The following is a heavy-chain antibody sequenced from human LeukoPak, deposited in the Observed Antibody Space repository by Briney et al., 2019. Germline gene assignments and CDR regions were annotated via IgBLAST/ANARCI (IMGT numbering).Heavy chain of an antibody. J-gene: IGHJ4*02. CDR1: GFTFNSYA. CDR3: ARVEGYSYGYFGY. V-gene: IGHV3-7*03. Sequence: GGSLRLSCAASGFTFNSYAMGWVRQAPGKGLEWVANIKQDGSEKYYVDSVKGRFTISRDNAKNSLYLQMNSLRAEDTAVYYCARVEGYSYGYFGYWGQGTLVTVSS. CDR2: IKQDGSEK. D-gene: IGHD5-18*01.